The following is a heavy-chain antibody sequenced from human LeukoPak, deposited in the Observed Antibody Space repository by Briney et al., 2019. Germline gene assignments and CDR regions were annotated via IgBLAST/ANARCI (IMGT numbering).Heavy chain of an antibody. CDR3: AKGSGSGWDFDY. CDR1: GFTFDDYG. D-gene: IGHD6-19*01. J-gene: IGHJ4*02. Sequence: GGSLRLSCAASGFTFDDYGMSWVRQAPGKGLEWVSGINWNGGSTGYADSVKGRFTISRDNSKNTLYLQMNSLRAEDTAVYYCAKGSGSGWDFDYWGQGTLVTVSS. CDR2: INWNGGST. V-gene: IGHV3-20*04.